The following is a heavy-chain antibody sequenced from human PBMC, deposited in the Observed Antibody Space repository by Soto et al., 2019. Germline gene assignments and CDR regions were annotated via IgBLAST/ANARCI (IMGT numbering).Heavy chain of an antibody. Sequence: GASVKVSCKASGYTFTSHAMHWVRQAPGQRLEWMGWINAGNGNTKYSQKFQGRVTITRDTSASTAYMELSSLRSEDTAVYYCARGAAYYYDSSGYFDYWGQGTLVTVSS. CDR2: INAGNGNT. J-gene: IGHJ4*02. CDR3: ARGAAYYYDSSGYFDY. CDR1: GYTFTSHA. D-gene: IGHD3-22*01. V-gene: IGHV1-3*01.